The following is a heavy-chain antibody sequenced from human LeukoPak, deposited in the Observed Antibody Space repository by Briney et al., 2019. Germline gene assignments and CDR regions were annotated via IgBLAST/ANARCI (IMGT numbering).Heavy chain of an antibody. CDR2: ISSSSSYI. CDR3: ARDHLYYYYMDV. J-gene: IGHJ6*03. CDR1: GFTFSDHY. V-gene: IGHV3-21*01. Sequence: GGSLRLSCAASGFTFSDHYMDWVRQAPGKGLEWVSSISSSSSYIYYADSVKGRFTISRDNAKNSLYLQMNSLRAEDTAVYYCARDHLYYYYMDVWGKGTTVTVSS.